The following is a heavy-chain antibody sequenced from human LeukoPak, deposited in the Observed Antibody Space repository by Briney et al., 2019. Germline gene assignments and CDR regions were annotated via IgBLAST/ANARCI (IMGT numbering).Heavy chain of an antibody. V-gene: IGHV3-11*01. Sequence: PGGSLRLSCAASGFTFSDYYMSWIRQAPGKGLEWVSYISSSGSTIYYADSVKGRFTISRDNAKNSLYLQMNSLRAEDTAVYYCARDPITMVRGYGENWFDPWGQGTLVTVSS. J-gene: IGHJ5*02. CDR3: ARDPITMVRGYGENWFDP. CDR1: GFTFSDYY. CDR2: ISSSGSTI. D-gene: IGHD3-10*01.